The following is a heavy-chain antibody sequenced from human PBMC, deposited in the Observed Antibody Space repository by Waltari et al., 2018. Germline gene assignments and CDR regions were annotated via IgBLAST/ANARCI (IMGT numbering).Heavy chain of an antibody. Sequence: QVQLVQSGAEVKKPGSSVKVSCKASGGTFSSYAISWVRQAPGQGLEWMGRIIPIFGTANYAQKFQGRVTITADKSTSTAYMELSSLRSEDTAVYYCARSLGPLVVQGSDWFDPWGQGTLVTVSS. CDR1: GGTFSSYA. D-gene: IGHD3-10*02. V-gene: IGHV1-69*08. CDR3: ARSLGPLVVQGSDWFDP. CDR2: IIPIFGTA. J-gene: IGHJ5*02.